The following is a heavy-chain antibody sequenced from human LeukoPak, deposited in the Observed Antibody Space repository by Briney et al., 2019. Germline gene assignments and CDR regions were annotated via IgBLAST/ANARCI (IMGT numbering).Heavy chain of an antibody. Sequence: ASVKVSCKASGYTFTGYYMHWVRQAPGQGLEWMGWINPNSGGTSYAQKFQDRVTMTRDTSISTAYMELIRLRSDDTAMYYCARGYCSSTSCYTTYYYYGMDVWGQGTTVTVSS. CDR3: ARGYCSSTSCYTTYYYYGMDV. V-gene: IGHV1-2*02. CDR2: INPNSGGT. D-gene: IGHD2-2*02. CDR1: GYTFTGYY. J-gene: IGHJ6*02.